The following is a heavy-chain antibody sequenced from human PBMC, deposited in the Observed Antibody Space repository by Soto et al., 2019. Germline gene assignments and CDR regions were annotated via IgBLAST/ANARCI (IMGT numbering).Heavy chain of an antibody. J-gene: IGHJ6*02. CDR3: ARSPSAPGYSSSHPIYYYYYGMDV. V-gene: IGHV1-2*04. Sequence: QVQLVQSGAEVKKPGASVKVSCKASGYTFTGYYMHWVRQAPGQGLEWMGWINPNSGGTNYAQKFQGWVTMTRDTSISTAYMELSRLRSDDTAVYYCARSPSAPGYSSSHPIYYYYYGMDVWGQGTTVTVSS. D-gene: IGHD6-13*01. CDR2: INPNSGGT. CDR1: GYTFTGYY.